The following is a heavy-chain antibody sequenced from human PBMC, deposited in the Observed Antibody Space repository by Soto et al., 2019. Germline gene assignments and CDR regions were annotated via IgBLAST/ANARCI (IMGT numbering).Heavy chain of an antibody. V-gene: IGHV5-51*01. CDR3: ARHAYYYDSSGYYIDY. CDR2: IYPDDSDT. Sequence: GESLKISCKGSGYTFANYWIGWVRQMPGKGLEWMGIIYPDDSDTRYSPSFQGQVTISVDKSISTAYLQWSSLKASDTAIYYCARHAYYYDSSGYYIDYWGQGALVTVSS. CDR1: GYTFANYW. D-gene: IGHD3-22*01. J-gene: IGHJ4*02.